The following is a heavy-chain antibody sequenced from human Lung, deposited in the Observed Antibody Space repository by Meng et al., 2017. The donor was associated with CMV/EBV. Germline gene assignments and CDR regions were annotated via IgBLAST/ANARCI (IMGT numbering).Heavy chain of an antibody. CDR3: ARDRLRFLEWSYGRDV. V-gene: IGHV1-2*02. J-gene: IGHJ6*02. D-gene: IGHD3-3*01. CDR2: INPNSGGT. Sequence: AXVXVSXXASGYTFTGYYMHWVRQAPGQGLEWMGWINPNSGGTNYAQKFQGRVTMTRDTSISTAYMKLSRLRSDDTAVYYCARDRLRFLEWSYGRDVWGQGTXVTVSS. CDR1: GYTFTGYY.